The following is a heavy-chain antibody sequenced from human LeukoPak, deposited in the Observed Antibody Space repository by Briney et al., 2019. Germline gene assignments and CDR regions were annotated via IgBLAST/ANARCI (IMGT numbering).Heavy chain of an antibody. D-gene: IGHD3-10*01. J-gene: IGHJ2*01. Sequence: TLSLTCTVSGGSISSGGHSWSWIRQPPGKGLERIGYIYHSGSGSTYYNPSLKSRVTISIDKSKNQFSLKLNSVIAADTAVYYCARDRPGSYWYFDLWGRGTLVTVSS. CDR3: ARDRPGSYWYFDL. CDR2: IYHSGSGST. CDR1: GGSISSGGHS. V-gene: IGHV4-30-2*01.